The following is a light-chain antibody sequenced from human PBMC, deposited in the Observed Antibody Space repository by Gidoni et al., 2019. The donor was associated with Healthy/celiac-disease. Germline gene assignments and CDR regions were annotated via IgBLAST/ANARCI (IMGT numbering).Light chain of an antibody. CDR1: QSVGSP. V-gene: IGKV3-11*01. CDR2: DAS. J-gene: IGKJ2*01. CDR3: QQRSNWRPYT. Sequence: DIVSTQSPATLSLSPGERATLSCRSSQSVGSPLAWYQQKPGQAPRLLIYDASNRATGIPGRYLGSGSGTDRTLTISSLEPEDSAVNYCQQRSNWRPYTFGQGTKVEIK.